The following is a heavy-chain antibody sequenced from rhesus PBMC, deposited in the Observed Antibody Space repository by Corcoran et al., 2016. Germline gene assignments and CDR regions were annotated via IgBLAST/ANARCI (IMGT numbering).Heavy chain of an antibody. V-gene: IGHV4-169*02. J-gene: IGHJ6*01. CDR1: GGSISSSY. D-gene: IGHD2-8*01. Sequence: QLQLQESGPGLVKPSETLSVTCAVSGGSISSSYWSWIRQAPGKGLEWIGSIYGSGGSNYLNPPLKSPVTLSVDTSKNQLSLKLSSVTAADTAVYYCASGYCSGGVCYEGLDGLDSWGQGVVVTVSS. CDR3: ASGYCSGGVCYEGLDGLDS. CDR2: IYGSGGSN.